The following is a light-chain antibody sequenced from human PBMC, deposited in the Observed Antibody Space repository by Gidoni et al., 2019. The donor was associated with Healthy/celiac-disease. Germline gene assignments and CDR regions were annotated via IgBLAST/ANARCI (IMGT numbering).Light chain of an antibody. V-gene: IGKV3-20*01. CDR3: QQYGSSPPT. CDR1: QSVSSSY. CDR2: GAS. J-gene: IGKJ2*01. Sequence: EIVLTQSPCTLSLSPGERATLSCRASQSVSSSYLAWYQQKPGQAPRLLIYGASSRATGIPDRFSGSGSGTDFTLTISRLEPEDLAVYYCQQYGSSPPTFGQGTKLEIK.